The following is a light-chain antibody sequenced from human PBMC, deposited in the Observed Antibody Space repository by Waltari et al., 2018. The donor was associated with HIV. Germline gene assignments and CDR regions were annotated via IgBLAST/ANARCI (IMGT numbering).Light chain of an antibody. V-gene: IGLV1-47*01. CDR1: SSNIGSNY. CDR3: AAWDDSLSGRV. J-gene: IGLJ3*02. Sequence: QSVLTQSPSASGTPGQRVTISCSGSSSNIGSNYVYWYQQLPGTAPKLHIYGSNQRPPGVPYRFSGSKSGTSASLAISGLRSEDEADYYCAAWDDSLSGRVFGGGTKLTVL. CDR2: GSN.